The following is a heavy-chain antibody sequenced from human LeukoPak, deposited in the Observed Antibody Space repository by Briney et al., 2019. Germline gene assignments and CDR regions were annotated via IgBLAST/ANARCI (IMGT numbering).Heavy chain of an antibody. J-gene: IGHJ3*02. CDR2: IYYSGST. CDR3: ARATYYDFWSGYEGDAFDI. Sequence: PSETLSLTCAVYGGSFSGYYWSWIRQPPGKGLEWIGYIYYSGSTNYNPSLKSRVTISVDTSKNQFSLKLSSVTAADTAVYYCARATYYDFWSGYEGDAFDIWGQGTMVTVSS. V-gene: IGHV4-59*01. CDR1: GGSFSGYY. D-gene: IGHD3-3*01.